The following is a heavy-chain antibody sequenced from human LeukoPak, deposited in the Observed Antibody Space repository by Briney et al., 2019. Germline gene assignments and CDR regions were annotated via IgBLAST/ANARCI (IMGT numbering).Heavy chain of an antibody. Sequence: SVKVSCKASGGTFSSYAISWVRQAPGQGLEWMGGIIPIFGTANYAQKFQGRVTITADESTSTAYMELSSLRSEDTAVYYCARANVVAAQRRDYYYYGMDVWGQGTTVTVSS. D-gene: IGHD2-2*01. CDR1: GGTFSSYA. J-gene: IGHJ6*02. CDR3: ARANVVAAQRRDYYYYGMDV. V-gene: IGHV1-69*13. CDR2: IIPIFGTA.